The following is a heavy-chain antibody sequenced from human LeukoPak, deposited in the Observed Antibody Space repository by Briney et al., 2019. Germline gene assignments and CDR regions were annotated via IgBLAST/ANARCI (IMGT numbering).Heavy chain of an antibody. CDR2: IYHSGST. D-gene: IGHD4-17*01. V-gene: IGHV4-38-2*02. CDR3: ARAALGGDYAPFDY. CDR1: GYSISSGYY. J-gene: IGHJ4*02. Sequence: SETLSLTCTVSGYSISSGYYWGWIRQPPGKGLEWIGSIYHSGSTYYNPSLKSRVTISVDTSKNQFSLKLNSVTAADTAVYYCARAALGGDYAPFDYWGQGTLVTVSS.